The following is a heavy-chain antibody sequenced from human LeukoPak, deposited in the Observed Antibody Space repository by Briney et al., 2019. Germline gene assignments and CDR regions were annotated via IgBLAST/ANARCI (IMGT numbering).Heavy chain of an antibody. CDR3: ARGPMVRTNLFDY. D-gene: IGHD3-10*01. V-gene: IGHV3-21*01. Sequence: GGSLRLSCAASGFTFSSYSMNWVRQAPGKGLEWVSFISSSSSYIYYADSVKGRFTISRDNARNSLYLQMNSLRAEDTAVYYCARGPMVRTNLFDYWGQGTLVTVSS. J-gene: IGHJ4*02. CDR1: GFTFSSYS. CDR2: ISSSSSYI.